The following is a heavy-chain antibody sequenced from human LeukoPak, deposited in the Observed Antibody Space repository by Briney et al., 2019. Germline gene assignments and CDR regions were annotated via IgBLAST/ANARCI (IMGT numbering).Heavy chain of an antibody. D-gene: IGHD3-16*02. CDR1: GGTFSRDW. CDR3: ARDIELSA. J-gene: IGHJ5*02. V-gene: IGHV3-74*01. Sequence: GGSLRLSCVASGGTFSRDWMHWVRQVPGKGLVWVSRINGDGTSTSYADSVKGRFTITRDSAENTLYLQMNSLSAEDTAIYFCARDIELSALGQGTLVTVSS. CDR2: INGDGTST.